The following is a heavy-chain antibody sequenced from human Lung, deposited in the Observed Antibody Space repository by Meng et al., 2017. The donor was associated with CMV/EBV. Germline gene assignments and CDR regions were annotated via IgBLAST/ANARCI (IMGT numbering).Heavy chain of an antibody. CDR1: GGSISSGGYS. CDR3: ARASYGSGSPLGESWFDP. CDR2: IHSSGST. Sequence: QVQLQESGPGLVKPPQTLSLTCTCSGGSISSGGYSWSWIRQHPGKGLEWIGYIHSSGSTYYNPSLRSRLTISVDTSKNQFSLKLSSVTAADTAVYYCARASYGSGSPLGESWFDPWGQGTLVTVSS. V-gene: IGHV4-31*03. J-gene: IGHJ5*02. D-gene: IGHD3-10*01.